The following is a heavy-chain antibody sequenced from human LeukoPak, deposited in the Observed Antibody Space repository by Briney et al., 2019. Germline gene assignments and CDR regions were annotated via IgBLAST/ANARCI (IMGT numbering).Heavy chain of an antibody. CDR1: GGSVSSYS. Sequence: SETLSLTCTVSGGSVSSYSWSWIRQPPGKGLEWIGEINHSGSTNYNPSLKSRVTISVDTSKNQFSLKLSSVTAADTAVYYCARGLGGYSYGPRVDYWGQGTLVTVSS. D-gene: IGHD5-18*01. CDR3: ARGLGGYSYGPRVDY. CDR2: INHSGST. V-gene: IGHV4-34*01. J-gene: IGHJ4*02.